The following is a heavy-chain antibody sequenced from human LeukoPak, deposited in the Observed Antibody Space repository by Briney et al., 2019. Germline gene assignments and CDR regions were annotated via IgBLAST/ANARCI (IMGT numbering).Heavy chain of an antibody. D-gene: IGHD6-13*01. J-gene: IGHJ4*02. Sequence: PSETLSLTCTVSGGSISSYYWSWIRQPPGKGLEWIGYIYYSGSTNYNPSLKSRVTISVDTSKNQFSLKLSSVTAADTAVYYCARDRISSSWSLWYWGQGTLVTVSS. CDR1: GGSISSYY. V-gene: IGHV4-59*12. CDR3: ARDRISSSWSLWY. CDR2: IYYSGST.